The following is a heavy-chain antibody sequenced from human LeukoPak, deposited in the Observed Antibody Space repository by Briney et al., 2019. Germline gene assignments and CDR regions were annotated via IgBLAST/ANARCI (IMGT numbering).Heavy chain of an antibody. J-gene: IGHJ6*03. Sequence: ASVKVSCKASGYTFTSYDINWVRQATGQGLEWMGWMNPNSGNTGYAQKFQGRVTMTRNTSISTAYMELSSLRSEDTAVYYCARPPLYSSSLYYYMDVWGKGTTVTVSS. D-gene: IGHD6-6*01. CDR2: MNPNSGNT. CDR3: ARPPLYSSSLYYYMDV. V-gene: IGHV1-8*01. CDR1: GYTFTSYD.